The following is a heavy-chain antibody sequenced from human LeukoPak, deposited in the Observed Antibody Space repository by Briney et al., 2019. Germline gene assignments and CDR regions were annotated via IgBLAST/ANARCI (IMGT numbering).Heavy chain of an antibody. D-gene: IGHD1-1*01. V-gene: IGHV4-4*09. CDR3: ARHPGRGYYYYYMDV. CDR2: IYTSGST. J-gene: IGHJ6*03. CDR1: GGSISSYY. Sequence: PSETLSLTCTVSGGSISSYYWSWIRQPPGKGLEWIGYIYTSGSTNYNPSLKSRVTISVDTSKNQFSLKLSSVTAADTAVYYCARHPGRGYYYYYMDVWGKGTTVTVSS.